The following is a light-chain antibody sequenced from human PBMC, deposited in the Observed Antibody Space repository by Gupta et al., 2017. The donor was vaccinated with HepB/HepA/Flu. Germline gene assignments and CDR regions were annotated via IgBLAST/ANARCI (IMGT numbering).Light chain of an antibody. J-gene: IGKJ1*01. CDR3: QQYCAYPWT. CDR2: GGS. CDR1: QVIFNS. Sequence: DIQMTQSPSSLSAFLGDRVTISCRATQVIFNSLGWFQQKPGKAPTSLIFGGSNLPTGVSSRFRGSGSGPDFTLTITSLQIDDIATYYCQQYCAYPWTFGQGTRVEI. V-gene: IGKV1-16*01.